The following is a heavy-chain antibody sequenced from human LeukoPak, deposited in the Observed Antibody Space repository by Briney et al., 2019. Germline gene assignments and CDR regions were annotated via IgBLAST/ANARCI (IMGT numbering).Heavy chain of an antibody. Sequence: PSQTLSLTCTVSGGSISSGGYYWSWIRQSPGKGLEWIGYIYYSGTTNYNPPLKSRVTISVDTSKNQFSLKLTSVTAADTAVYFCARGGWSLDLWGRGTLVAVSS. CDR3: ARGGWSLDL. CDR2: IYYSGTT. V-gene: IGHV4-61*08. J-gene: IGHJ2*01. CDR1: GGSISSGGYY. D-gene: IGHD1-26*01.